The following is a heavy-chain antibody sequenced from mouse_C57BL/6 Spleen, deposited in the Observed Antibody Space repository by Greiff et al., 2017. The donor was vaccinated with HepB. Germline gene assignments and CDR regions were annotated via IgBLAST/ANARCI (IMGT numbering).Heavy chain of an antibody. CDR3: ARVGLRRAMDY. V-gene: IGHV1-76*01. Sequence: VQLQQSGAELVRPGASVKLSCKASGYTFTDYYINWVKQRPGQGLEWIARIYPGSGNTYYNEKFKGKATLTAEKSSSTAYMQLSSLTSEDSAVYFFARVGLRRAMDYWGQGTSVTVSS. D-gene: IGHD2-4*01. CDR1: GYTFTDYY. CDR2: IYPGSGNT. J-gene: IGHJ4*01.